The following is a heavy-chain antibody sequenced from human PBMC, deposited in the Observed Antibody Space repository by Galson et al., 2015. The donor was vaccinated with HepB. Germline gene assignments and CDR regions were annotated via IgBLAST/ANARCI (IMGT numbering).Heavy chain of an antibody. CDR3: ARDSAVASGSDDRFDY. D-gene: IGHD6-19*01. V-gene: IGHV1-2*06. Sequence: SVKVSCKASGYTFTGYYMHWVRQAPGQGLEWMGRINPNSGGTNYAQKFQGRVTMTRDTSISTAYMELSRLRSDDTAVYYCARDSAVASGSDDRFDYWGQGTLVTVSS. J-gene: IGHJ4*02. CDR1: GYTFTGYY. CDR2: INPNSGGT.